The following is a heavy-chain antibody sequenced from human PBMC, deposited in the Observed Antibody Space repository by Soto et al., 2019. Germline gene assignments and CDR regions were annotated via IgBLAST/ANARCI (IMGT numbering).Heavy chain of an antibody. Sequence: EVQLLESGGGLVQPGESLRLSCAASGFTFSSYAMTWVRQAPGKGLEWVSSISGSGDDTYFADSVKGRFTISRDNSKDTLYLQMSSLRVEDTAIYYCAKDSRSHPQGWFDPWGQGTLVTVSS. CDR1: GFTFSSYA. V-gene: IGHV3-23*01. D-gene: IGHD2-15*01. J-gene: IGHJ5*02. CDR2: ISGSGDDT. CDR3: AKDSRSHPQGWFDP.